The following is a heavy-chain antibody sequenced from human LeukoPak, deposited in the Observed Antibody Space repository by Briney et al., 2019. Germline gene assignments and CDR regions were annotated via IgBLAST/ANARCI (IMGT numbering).Heavy chain of an antibody. V-gene: IGHV3-53*01. D-gene: IGHD2-15*01. CDR3: ARGCSWVVVAAGDY. CDR1: GFTVSSNY. J-gene: IGHJ4*02. CDR2: IYSGGST. Sequence: PGGSLRLSCAASGFTVSSNYMSWVRQAPGKGLEWVSVIYSGGSTYYADSVKGRFTISRDNSKSTLYLQMNSLRAEDTAVYYCARGCSWVVVAAGDYWGQGTLVTVSS.